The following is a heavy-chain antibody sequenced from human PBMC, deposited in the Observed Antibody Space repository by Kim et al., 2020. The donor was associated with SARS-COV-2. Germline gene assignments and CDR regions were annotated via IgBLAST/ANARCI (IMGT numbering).Heavy chain of an antibody. Sequence: GGSLRLSCAASGFTFSTHGMSWVRQAPGKGLEWVSAITISSSYIYYADSVRGRFTISRDDAKSSLYLQMNSLRAEDTALYFCARRIVASGTGAFDLWGQG. CDR1: GFTFSTHG. V-gene: IGHV3-21*01. D-gene: IGHD3-22*01. J-gene: IGHJ3*01. CDR3: ARRIVASGTGAFDL. CDR2: ITISSSYI.